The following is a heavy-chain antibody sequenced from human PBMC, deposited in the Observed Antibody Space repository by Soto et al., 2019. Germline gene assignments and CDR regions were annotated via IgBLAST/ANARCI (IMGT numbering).Heavy chain of an antibody. CDR1: GGTFSSYP. Sequence: QVQLVQSGAEVKRPGSSVKVSCKASGGTFSSYPISWVRQAPGQGLEWMGGTNGNLGTGNYAQKFRGRLTITPDISTTTAYMELSSRTSEDTAVYYCARRDSHGFFRYFDNWGQGTLVTVSS. J-gene: IGHJ4*02. CDR3: ARRDSHGFFRYFDN. CDR2: TNGNLGTG. D-gene: IGHD3-10*01. V-gene: IGHV1-69*06.